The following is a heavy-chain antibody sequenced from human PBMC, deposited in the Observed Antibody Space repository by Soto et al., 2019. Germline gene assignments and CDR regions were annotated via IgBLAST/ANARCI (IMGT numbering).Heavy chain of an antibody. Sequence: QVQPVESGGGVVQPGRSLRLSCAASGFTFSRFAMHWVRQAPGKGLEWVAVISEDGSNKYHADSVKGRFTISRDNPKNTLYLQMNSLKIEDTALYYCSRFVGYGVSEYYFDYWGQGISVTVSS. D-gene: IGHD5-12*01. V-gene: IGHV3-30-3*01. J-gene: IGHJ4*02. CDR2: ISEDGSNK. CDR3: SRFVGYGVSEYYFDY. CDR1: GFTFSRFA.